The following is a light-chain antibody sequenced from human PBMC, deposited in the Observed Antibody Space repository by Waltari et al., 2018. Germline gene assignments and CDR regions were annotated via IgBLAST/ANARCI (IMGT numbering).Light chain of an antibody. CDR3: QSYDSSGWV. J-gene: IGLJ3*02. CDR1: SGSIASHY. CDR2: EDN. Sequence: NFMLTQPHSVSESPGKTVTISCTRSSGSIASHYVQWYQQRPGSSPTTVIYEDNQRPSGVPDRFSGSIDSSSNSASLTISGLKTEDEADYYCQSYDSSGWVFGGGTKLTFL. V-gene: IGLV6-57*01.